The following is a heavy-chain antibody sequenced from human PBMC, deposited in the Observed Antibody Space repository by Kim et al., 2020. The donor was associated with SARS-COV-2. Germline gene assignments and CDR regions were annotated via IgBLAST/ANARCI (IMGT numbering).Heavy chain of an antibody. CDR2: ISWNSGSI. J-gene: IGHJ6*03. Sequence: GGSLRLSCAASGFTFDDYAMHWVRQAPGKGLEWVPGISWNSGSIGYADSVKGRFTISRDNAKNSLYLQMNSLRAEDTALYYCAKGKGMTVTHRYYYMDVWGKETTVTVSS. CDR3: AKGKGMTVTHRYYYMDV. V-gene: IGHV3-9*01. D-gene: IGHD4-17*01. CDR1: GFTFDDYA.